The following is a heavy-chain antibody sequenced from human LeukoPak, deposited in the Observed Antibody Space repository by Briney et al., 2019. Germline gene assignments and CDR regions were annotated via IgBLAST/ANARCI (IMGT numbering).Heavy chain of an antibody. V-gene: IGHV4-34*01. CDR1: GGSFSGYY. D-gene: IGHD2-21*02. Sequence: KPSETLSLTCAVYGGSFSGYYWSWIRQPPGKGLEWIGEINHSGSTNYNPSLKSRVAMSVDTSKNQFSLKLSSVTAADTAVYFCARGPYCGGDCYFAYWGQGTLVTVSS. CDR2: INHSGST. CDR3: ARGPYCGGDCYFAY. J-gene: IGHJ4*02.